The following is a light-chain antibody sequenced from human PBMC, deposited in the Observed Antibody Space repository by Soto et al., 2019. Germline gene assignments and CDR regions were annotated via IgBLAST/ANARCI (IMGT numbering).Light chain of an antibody. Sequence: QSVLTQPASVSGSPGQSITISCTGTSSDVGGYNYVSWYQHHPGKAPKLLIYDVSNRPSGVSNRSSGSKSDNTASLTISGLQPEDEADYYCSSYTTSNTRQIVFGTGTKSPS. CDR1: SSDVGGYNY. CDR2: DVS. V-gene: IGLV2-14*03. J-gene: IGLJ1*01. CDR3: SSYTTSNTRQIV.